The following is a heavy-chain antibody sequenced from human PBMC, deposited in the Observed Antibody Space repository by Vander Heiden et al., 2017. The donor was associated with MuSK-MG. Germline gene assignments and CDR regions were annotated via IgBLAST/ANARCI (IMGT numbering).Heavy chain of an antibody. Sequence: EVQLVQSGAEVKKPGESLKISCKGSGYSFTSYWIGWVRQMPGKGLERMGIIYPGDSDTRYSPSFQGQVTISADKSISTAYLQWSSLKASDTAMYYCARRLPYYYDSSGYYYYYYGMDVWGQGTTVTVSS. J-gene: IGHJ6*02. D-gene: IGHD3-22*01. CDR2: IYPGDSDT. V-gene: IGHV5-51*01. CDR1: GYSFTSYW. CDR3: ARRLPYYYDSSGYYYYYYGMDV.